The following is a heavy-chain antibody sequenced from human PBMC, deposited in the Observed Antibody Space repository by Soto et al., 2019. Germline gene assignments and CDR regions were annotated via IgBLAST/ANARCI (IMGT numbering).Heavy chain of an antibody. D-gene: IGHD3-10*01. V-gene: IGHV3-21*01. CDR1: GFTFSSYS. CDR3: ARPKETMVRGVYYYYMDV. CDR2: ISSSSSYI. J-gene: IGHJ6*03. Sequence: GGSLRLSCSASGFTFSSYSMNWVHQAPGKGLEWVSSISSSSSYIYYADSVKGRFTISRDNAKNSLYLQMNSLRAEDTAVYYCARPKETMVRGVYYYYMDVWGKGTTVTVSS.